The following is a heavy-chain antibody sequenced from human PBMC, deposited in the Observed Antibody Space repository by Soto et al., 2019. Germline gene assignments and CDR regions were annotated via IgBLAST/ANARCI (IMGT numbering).Heavy chain of an antibody. CDR2: IYYSGRT. V-gene: IGHV4-59*08. Sequence: QVQLQESGPGLVKPSETLSLTCTVSGGSISSYYWSWIRQPPGKGLEWIGYIYYSGRTNYNPSLKSRVTISVDTSKNQFSLKLSSVTAADTAVYYCARQSSGGWFDPWGQGTLVTVSS. CDR1: GGSISSYY. J-gene: IGHJ5*02. D-gene: IGHD6-6*01. CDR3: ARQSSGGWFDP.